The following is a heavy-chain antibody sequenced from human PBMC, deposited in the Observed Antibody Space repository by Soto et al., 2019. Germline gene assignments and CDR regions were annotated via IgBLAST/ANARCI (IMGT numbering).Heavy chain of an antibody. CDR3: ARHGWLVPYIGSYWFDP. D-gene: IGHD6-19*01. CDR2: IHHTGIT. J-gene: IGHJ5*02. V-gene: IGHV4-59*01. CDR1: GGSITSAW. Sequence: QVQLRESGPGLVKPSETLSLTCTVSGGSITSAWWSWIRQSPGKGLEWIAFIHHTGITNYNPSLMSRVTISVDTSKNQCSLMLNSVTAADTAVYYCARHGWLVPYIGSYWFDPWGQGTLVTVSS.